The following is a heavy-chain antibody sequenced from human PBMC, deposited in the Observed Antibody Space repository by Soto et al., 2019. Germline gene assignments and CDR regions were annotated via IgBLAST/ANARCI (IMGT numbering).Heavy chain of an antibody. V-gene: IGHV1-69*01. D-gene: IGHD1-26*01. Sequence: QVQVVQSGAEVKKPGSSVKVSCRASAGIINNYGMNWVRQAPGQGLEWMGGIIPLFGTLKYAQKLQGRVTIIADESTSTPYMELTSLRTEDTAVYYCATMGEGRERYLAYWGQGTLVTVSS. CDR1: AGIINNYG. CDR2: IIPLFGTL. CDR3: ATMGEGRERYLAY. J-gene: IGHJ4*02.